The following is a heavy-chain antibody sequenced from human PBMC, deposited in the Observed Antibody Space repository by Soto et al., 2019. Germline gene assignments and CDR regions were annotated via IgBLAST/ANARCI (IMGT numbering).Heavy chain of an antibody. CDR3: AKDPSGSDXYYYYGMDV. D-gene: IGHD1-26*01. CDR1: GFTFSIYG. J-gene: IGHJ6*02. CDR2: ISYGGSNK. Sequence: LRLSCAASGFTFSIYGMHWVRQAPGKGLEWVAVISYGGSNKYYADSVKGRFTISRDNSKNTLYLQMNSLRAEDTAVYYCAKDPSGSDXYYYYGMDVXGQGTTVTVSS. V-gene: IGHV3-30*18.